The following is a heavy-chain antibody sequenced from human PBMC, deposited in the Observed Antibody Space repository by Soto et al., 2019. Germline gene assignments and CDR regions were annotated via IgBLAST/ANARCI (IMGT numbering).Heavy chain of an antibody. CDR1: GDSVTSGSYY. CDR3: AREWGLLPYYVMNV. J-gene: IGHJ6*02. Sequence: KPSETLSLTCIVSGDSVTSGSYYWTWLRQPPGKGLEWIGYISYTGRTKYNPSLQSRVTISVDTSKNDFSLNLSSVTAADMAVYFCAREWGLLPYYVMNVWGHGTAVTVSS. CDR2: ISYTGRT. V-gene: IGHV4-61*03. D-gene: IGHD7-27*01.